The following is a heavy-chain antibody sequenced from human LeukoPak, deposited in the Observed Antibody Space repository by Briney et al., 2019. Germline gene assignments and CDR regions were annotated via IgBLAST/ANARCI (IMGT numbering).Heavy chain of an antibody. CDR1: GGSISSGGYS. J-gene: IGHJ6*02. Sequence: PSETLSLTCAVSGGSISSGGYSWSWIRQPPGKGLEWIGYIYHSGSTYYNPSPKSRVTISVDTSKNQFSLKLSSVTAADTAVYYCARDSTSGSYYDYYYYGMDVWGQGTTVTVSS. CDR3: ARDSTSGSYYDYYYYGMDV. CDR2: IYHSGST. D-gene: IGHD1-26*01. V-gene: IGHV4-30-2*01.